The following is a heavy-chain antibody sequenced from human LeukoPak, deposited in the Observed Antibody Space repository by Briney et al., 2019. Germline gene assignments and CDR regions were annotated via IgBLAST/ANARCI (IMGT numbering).Heavy chain of an antibody. Sequence: ASVNASCKASGHTFTGYYMHWVRQAPGQGLEWMGWINPNSGGTHYAQEFQGRVTMTRDTSISTAYMELSRLRSDDTAVYYCARVTGTMIVPEDLGFDYWGQGTLVTVSS. D-gene: IGHD3-22*01. CDR3: ARVTGTMIVPEDLGFDY. CDR1: GHTFTGYY. V-gene: IGHV1-2*02. CDR2: INPNSGGT. J-gene: IGHJ4*02.